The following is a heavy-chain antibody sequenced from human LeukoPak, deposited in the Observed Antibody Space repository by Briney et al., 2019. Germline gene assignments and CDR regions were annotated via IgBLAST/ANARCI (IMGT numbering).Heavy chain of an antibody. V-gene: IGHV3-66*01. CDR1: GFTVSSNY. Sequence: PGGSLRLSCAASGFTVSSNYMSWVRQAPGKGLEWVSVIYSGGSTYYADSVKGRFTISRDNSKNTLYLQMNSLRAEDTAVYYCARALEWVTAMADYFDYRGQGTLVTVSS. CDR3: ARALEWVTAMADYFDY. CDR2: IYSGGST. J-gene: IGHJ4*02. D-gene: IGHD2-21*02.